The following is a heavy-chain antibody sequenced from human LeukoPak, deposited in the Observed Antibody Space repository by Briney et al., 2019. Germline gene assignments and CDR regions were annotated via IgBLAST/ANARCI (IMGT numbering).Heavy chain of an antibody. CDR2: ISTYNGDT. CDR1: GNTFTTYG. CDR3: ALIPYCTTATCYYFDY. Sequence: GASVKVSCKASGNTFTTYGISWVRQAPGQGLEWMGWISTYNGDTNYAQKLQGRVTMTADTSTSTTYMELRSLRSDDTAVYYCALIPYCTTATCYYFDYWGQGALVTVSS. J-gene: IGHJ4*02. D-gene: IGHD2-2*01. V-gene: IGHV1-18*01.